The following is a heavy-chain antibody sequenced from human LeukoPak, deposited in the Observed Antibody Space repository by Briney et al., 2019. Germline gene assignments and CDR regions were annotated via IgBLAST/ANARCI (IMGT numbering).Heavy chain of an antibody. CDR1: GYTSTGYY. J-gene: IGHJ4*02. CDR2: INPNSGGT. Sequence: GASVKVSCKASGYTSTGYYLHWVRQAPGQGLEWMGWINPNSGGTNYAQKFQGRVTMTRDTPISTAYMELSRLKSDDTAVYYCARGQLEIDSSGTFDYWGQGTLVTVSP. V-gene: IGHV1-2*02. D-gene: IGHD6-19*01. CDR3: ARGQLEIDSSGTFDY.